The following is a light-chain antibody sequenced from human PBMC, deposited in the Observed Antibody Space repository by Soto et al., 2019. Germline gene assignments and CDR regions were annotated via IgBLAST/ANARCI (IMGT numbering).Light chain of an antibody. J-gene: IGKJ4*01. CDR2: DAS. Sequence: DIQMTQSPSSLSASVGDRVTITCQASQDIDKYLNWYQQKPGKAPKLLIYDASNLETGVPSRFSGSGSGTDFTFTISSLRPEDIATYYCQQYVNLLTFGGGTKVDIK. CDR1: QDIDKY. CDR3: QQYVNLLT. V-gene: IGKV1-33*01.